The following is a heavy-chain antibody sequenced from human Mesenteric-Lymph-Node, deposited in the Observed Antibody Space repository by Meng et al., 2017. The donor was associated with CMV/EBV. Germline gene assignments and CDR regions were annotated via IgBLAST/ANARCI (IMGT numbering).Heavy chain of an antibody. Sequence: SETLSLTCSVSGGSVSSSTYYWSWIRQPPGKGLEWIGYIYYSGSTNYNPSLKSRVTISVDTSKNQFSLKLSSVTAADTAVYYCARESGGVVPAAVWGQGTLVTVSS. V-gene: IGHV4-61*01. CDR3: ARESGGVVPAAV. J-gene: IGHJ4*02. D-gene: IGHD2-2*01. CDR2: IYYSGST. CDR1: GGSVSSSTYY.